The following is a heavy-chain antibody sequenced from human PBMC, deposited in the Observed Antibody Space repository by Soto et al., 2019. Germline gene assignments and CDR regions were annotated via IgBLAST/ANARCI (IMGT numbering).Heavy chain of an antibody. CDR2: IYYSGST. CDR3: ARDGNGSGSLGD. Sequence: QVQLQKSGPGLVKPSQTLSLTCTVSGGSISSGGYYWSWIRQHPGKGLEWIGYIYYSGSTYYNPSLRSRVTISVDTSKNQFSLKLSSVTAADTAVYYCARDGNGSGSLGDWGQGTLVTVSS. V-gene: IGHV4-31*03. CDR1: GGSISSGGYY. J-gene: IGHJ4*02. D-gene: IGHD3-10*01.